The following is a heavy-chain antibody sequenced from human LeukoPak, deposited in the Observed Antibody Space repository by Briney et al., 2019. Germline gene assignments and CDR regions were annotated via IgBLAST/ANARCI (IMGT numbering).Heavy chain of an antibody. J-gene: IGHJ5*02. Sequence: KTSGTLDLTCSNSASSISTGVTSWRWIRQHPGKGREWIGYIYYSGSSYYNPSLKSRVTMSVDTSKNQFSLKLSSVTAADTAVYYCARDGYKRGLFDPWGQGTLVTVSS. V-gene: IGHV4-31*03. CDR2: IYYSGSS. CDR3: ARDGYKRGLFDP. CDR1: ASSISTGVTS. D-gene: IGHD1-14*01.